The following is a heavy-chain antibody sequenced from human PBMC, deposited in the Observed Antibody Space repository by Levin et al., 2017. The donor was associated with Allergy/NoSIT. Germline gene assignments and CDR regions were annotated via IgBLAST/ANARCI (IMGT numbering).Heavy chain of an antibody. V-gene: IGHV3-30-3*01. Sequence: SCAASGFTFSSYAMHWVRQAPGKGLEWVAVISYDGSNKYYADSVKGRFTISRDNSKNTLYLQMNSLRAEDTAVYYCARDEITMIVVVPGLFDYWGQGTLVTVSS. CDR3: ARDEITMIVVVPGLFDY. CDR1: GFTFSSYA. CDR2: ISYDGSNK. D-gene: IGHD3-22*01. J-gene: IGHJ4*02.